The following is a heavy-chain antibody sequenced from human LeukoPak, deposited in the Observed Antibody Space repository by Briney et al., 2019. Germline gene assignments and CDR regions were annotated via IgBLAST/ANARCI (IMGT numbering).Heavy chain of an antibody. CDR3: ARGFGDWGLSWFDP. CDR1: GGSVSSGSYY. CDR2: IYYSGSA. D-gene: IGHD3-10*01. V-gene: IGHV4-61*01. Sequence: SETLSLTCTVSGGSVSSGSYYWSWIRQPPGKGLEWIGYIYYSGSAKYNPSLKSRVTISVDTSKNQFSLKLTSVAAADTAVYYCARGFGDWGLSWFDPWGQGTLVTVSS. J-gene: IGHJ5*02.